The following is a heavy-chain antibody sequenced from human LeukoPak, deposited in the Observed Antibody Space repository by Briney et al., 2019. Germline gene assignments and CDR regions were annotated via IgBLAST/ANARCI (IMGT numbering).Heavy chain of an antibody. J-gene: IGHJ4*02. D-gene: IGHD2-15*01. CDR3: ASLGSASPGRGY. CDR2: IRQDGNDI. V-gene: IGHV3-7*01. Sequence: GGSLRLSCAASGFTLSLYWMSWVRQAPGKGLEWVANIRQDGNDIYYVDSVKGRFTISRDNAKNSLYLQMNSLRAEDTAVYYCASLGSASPGRGYWGQGTLVTVSS. CDR1: GFTLSLYW.